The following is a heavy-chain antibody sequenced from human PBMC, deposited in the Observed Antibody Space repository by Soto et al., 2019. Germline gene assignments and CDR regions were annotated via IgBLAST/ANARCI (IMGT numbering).Heavy chain of an antibody. CDR1: GGSIMTISYY. CDR2: IDYSGSS. CDR3: ERMGGAGYRSGWFSP. V-gene: IGHV4-39*01. D-gene: IGHD2-15*01. Sequence: SETLSLTCTVSGGSIMTISYYWAWIRQPPGKGPEWIGSIDYSGSSQYNPSLKSRVTMSVDTSKNQFSLNLRSVTATDTAVYFCERMGGAGYRSGWFSPWGQGTLVTVYS. J-gene: IGHJ5*02.